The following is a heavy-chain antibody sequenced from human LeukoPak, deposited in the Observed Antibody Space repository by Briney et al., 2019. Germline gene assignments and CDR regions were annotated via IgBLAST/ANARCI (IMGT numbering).Heavy chain of an antibody. CDR3: ARSLVPLYFDY. CDR2: IYSAGTT. D-gene: IGHD5/OR15-5a*01. Sequence: PGGSLRLSCAASGFTVSNNYMNWVRRAPGKGLEWVSVIYSAGTTYYADSVRGRFTISKDNSKNTLYLQMNSLRAEDPAVYYCARSLVPLYFDYWGQGTLVTVSS. J-gene: IGHJ4*02. V-gene: IGHV3-53*01. CDR1: GFTVSNNY.